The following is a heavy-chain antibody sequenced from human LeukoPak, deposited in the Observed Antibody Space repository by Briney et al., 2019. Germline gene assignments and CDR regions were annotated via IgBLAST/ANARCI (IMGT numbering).Heavy chain of an antibody. J-gene: IGHJ4*02. D-gene: IGHD3-3*01. Sequence: SETLSLTCTVSGGSISSYYWSWIRQPAGKGLEWIGRIYTSGSTNYNPSLKSRVTMTVDTSKNQFSLKLSSVTAADTAVYYCARTPSGFWSGYYGEGYYFDYWGQGTLVTVSS. CDR3: ARTPSGFWSGYYGEGYYFDY. V-gene: IGHV4-4*07. CDR2: IYTSGST. CDR1: GGSISSYY.